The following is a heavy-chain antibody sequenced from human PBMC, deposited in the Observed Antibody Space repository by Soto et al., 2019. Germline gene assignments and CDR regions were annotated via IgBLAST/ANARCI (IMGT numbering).Heavy chain of an antibody. CDR2: ISSSGSTI. CDR3: ARDALPGYDILTSYYVY. D-gene: IGHD3-9*01. V-gene: IGHV3-11*01. CDR1: GFTFSDYY. J-gene: IGHJ4*02. Sequence: GGSLRLSCAAAGFTFSDYYMSWIRQAPGKGLEWVSYISSSGSTIYYADSVKGRFTISRDNAKNSLYLQMNSLRAEDTAVYYCARDALPGYDILTSYYVYWGQGTLVTVS.